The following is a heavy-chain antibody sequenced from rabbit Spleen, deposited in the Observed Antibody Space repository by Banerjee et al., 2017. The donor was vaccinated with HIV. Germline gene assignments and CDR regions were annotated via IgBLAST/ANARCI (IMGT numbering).Heavy chain of an antibody. CDR3: AKDLPVIIGRNLCL. J-gene: IGHJ4*01. CDR2: IYAGSGGGT. V-gene: IGHV1S45*01. CDR1: GFSFSSVYW. Sequence: EESGGDLVKPEGSLTLTCTASGFSFSSVYWICWVRQAPGKGLEWNASIYAGSGGGTYYASRAKGRFTITTTSSPAVIRQIPSLTAADTAAYFCAKDLPVIIGRNLCLWSPVTMVTVS. D-gene: IGHD1-1*01.